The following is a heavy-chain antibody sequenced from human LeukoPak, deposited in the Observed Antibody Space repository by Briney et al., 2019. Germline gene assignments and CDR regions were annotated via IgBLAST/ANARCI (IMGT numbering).Heavy chain of an antibody. J-gene: IGHJ4*02. CDR1: GYTFTSYG. D-gene: IGHD6-19*01. CDR2: ISAYNGNT. CDR3: ARTGIAVAGTGGRPDY. V-gene: IGHV1-18*01. Sequence: ASVKVSCNASGYTFTSYGISWVRQAPGQGLEWMGWISAYNGNTNYARKLQGRVTMTTDTSTSTAYMELRSLRSDDTAVYYCARTGIAVAGTGGRPDYWGQGTLVTVSS.